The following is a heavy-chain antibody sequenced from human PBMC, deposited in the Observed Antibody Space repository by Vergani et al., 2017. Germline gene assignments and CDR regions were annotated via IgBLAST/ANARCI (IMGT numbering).Heavy chain of an antibody. D-gene: IGHD3-22*01. V-gene: IGHV3-23*01. CDR2: ISARYPST. CDR3: ARLSYDTTPYLQGGYDC. Sequence: EVQLLHSGGGVIQPGGSVRLSCAASGFTFSAFPMTWVRQAPGKGLEWVSAISARYPSTYYADSVKGRFTISRDNSKDMLYLQMNSLRAEDTAVYYCARLSYDTTPYLQGGYDCWGQGTLVSVSS. J-gene: IGHJ4*02. CDR1: GFTFSAFP.